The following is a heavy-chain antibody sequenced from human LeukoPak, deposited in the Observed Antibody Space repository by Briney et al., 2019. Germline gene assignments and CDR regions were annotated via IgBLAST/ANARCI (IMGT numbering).Heavy chain of an antibody. Sequence: EASVKVSCTSSGGTFNTHIFNWVRQAPGQGLEWMGRITPIIGTTKYAERFQARVTITADRSTSTAYLGLSGLTYDDTAVYYCTRVTLRGSKYNWFDPWGQG. CDR1: GGTFNTHI. D-gene: IGHD1-26*01. CDR3: TRVTLRGSKYNWFDP. J-gene: IGHJ5*02. V-gene: IGHV1-69*08. CDR2: ITPIIGTT.